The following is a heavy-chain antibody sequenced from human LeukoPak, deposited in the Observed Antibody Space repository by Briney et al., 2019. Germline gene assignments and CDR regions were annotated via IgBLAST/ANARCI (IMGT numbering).Heavy chain of an antibody. CDR2: IYYSGST. Sequence: SETLSLTCTVSGGSISSYYWSWIRQPPGKGLEWIGYIYYSGSTNYNPSLKSRVTISVDTSKNQFSLKLSSVTAADTAVYYCARVSGIAAADYYFDYWGQGTLVTVSS. CDR3: ARVSGIAAADYYFDY. CDR1: GGSISSYY. J-gene: IGHJ4*02. D-gene: IGHD6-13*01. V-gene: IGHV4-59*08.